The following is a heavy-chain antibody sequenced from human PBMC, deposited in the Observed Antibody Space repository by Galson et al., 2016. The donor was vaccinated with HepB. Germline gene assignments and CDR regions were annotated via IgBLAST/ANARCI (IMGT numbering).Heavy chain of an antibody. Sequence: SLRLSCATSGFTFGTYWMSWIRLAPGKGLERVANINEDGSEKRYVDSVKGRFSVSRDNAKNSVYLQMNNLRAEDTAVYYCARDWNCGGGCYPFDNWGQGTLVTVSP. V-gene: IGHV3-7*01. CDR3: ARDWNCGGGCYPFDN. J-gene: IGHJ5*02. D-gene: IGHD2-21*01. CDR2: INEDGSEK. CDR1: GFTFGTYW.